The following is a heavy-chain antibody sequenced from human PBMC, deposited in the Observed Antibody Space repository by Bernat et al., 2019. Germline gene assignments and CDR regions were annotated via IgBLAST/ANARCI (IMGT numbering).Heavy chain of an antibody. J-gene: IGHJ4*02. Sequence: EVQLVESGGGLVKPGGSPRLSCAASGFTFTNAWMNWVRQAPGKGLEGVGHIKSKTDGGTTDYAAPVKGRFTISRDESQSTLYLQMNTLKTEDTAVYYCSRVFPYDSSPSCGQGTLVTVSS. CDR1: GFTFTNAW. D-gene: IGHD3-22*01. CDR2: IKSKTDGGTT. V-gene: IGHV3-15*07. CDR3: SRVFPYDSSPS.